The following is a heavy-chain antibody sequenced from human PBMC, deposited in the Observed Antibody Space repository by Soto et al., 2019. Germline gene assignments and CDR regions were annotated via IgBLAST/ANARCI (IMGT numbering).Heavy chain of an antibody. CDR3: ARDPVWFGELCMSGNWFDP. CDR1: GYTFTSYA. V-gene: IGHV1-3*01. J-gene: IGHJ5*02. CDR2: INAGNGNT. D-gene: IGHD3-10*01. Sequence: ASVKVSCKASGYTFTSYAMHWVRQAPGQRLEWMGWINAGNGNTKYSQKFQGRVTITRDTSASTAYMELSSLRSEDTAVYYCARDPVWFGELCMSGNWFDPWGQGTLVTVSS.